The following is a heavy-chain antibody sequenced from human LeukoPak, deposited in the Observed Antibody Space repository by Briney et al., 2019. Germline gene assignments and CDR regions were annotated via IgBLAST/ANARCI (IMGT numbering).Heavy chain of an antibody. CDR1: GFTFSSYS. D-gene: IGHD3-10*01. Sequence: GGSLRLSCAASGFTFSSYSTNWGRHAPGEGLERVSYITSSSSTIYYADSVKGRFTISRDNAKNSLYLQMISLRDGDTAVYYCARDYLGWFGELSTFDYWGQGTQVTVSS. V-gene: IGHV3-48*02. CDR3: ARDYLGWFGELSTFDY. J-gene: IGHJ4*02. CDR2: ITSSSSTI.